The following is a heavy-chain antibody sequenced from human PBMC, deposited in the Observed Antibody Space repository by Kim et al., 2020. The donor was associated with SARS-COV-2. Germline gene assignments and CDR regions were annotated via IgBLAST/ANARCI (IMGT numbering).Heavy chain of an antibody. D-gene: IGHD4-17*01. V-gene: IGHV3-23*01. Sequence: DSWKGRFTISRDNSKNTLYLQMNSLRAEDTAVYYCAKEKLRWATANWFDPWGQGTLVTVSS. CDR3: AKEKLRWATANWFDP. J-gene: IGHJ5*02.